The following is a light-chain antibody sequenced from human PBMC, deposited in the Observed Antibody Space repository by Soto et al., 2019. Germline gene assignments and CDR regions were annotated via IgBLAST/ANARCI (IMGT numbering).Light chain of an antibody. CDR1: QSVSSY. V-gene: IGKV3-11*01. CDR2: DAS. Sequence: EIVLTQSPATLSLYTGAIATLSCRASQSVSSYLAWYQQKPGQAPRLLIYDASNRATGIPDRFSGSGSGTDFTLTISRLEPEDFAVYYCQQYGSPSWTFGQGPKGAIK. CDR3: QQYGSPSWT. J-gene: IGKJ1*01.